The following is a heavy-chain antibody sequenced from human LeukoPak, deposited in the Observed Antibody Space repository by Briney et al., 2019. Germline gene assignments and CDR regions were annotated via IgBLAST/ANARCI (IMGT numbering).Heavy chain of an antibody. CDR1: GFTVSSNS. J-gene: IGHJ6*02. CDR3: ASADGVSYYYGMDV. V-gene: IGHV3-53*01. Sequence: GGSLRLSCAASGFTVSSNSMSWVRQAPGKGLEWVSVINSGGGTYYTDSVKGRFTISRDNSKNTLYLQMNSLRAEDTAVYYCASADGVSYYYGMDVWGQGTTVTVSS. CDR2: INSGGGT. D-gene: IGHD2-8*01.